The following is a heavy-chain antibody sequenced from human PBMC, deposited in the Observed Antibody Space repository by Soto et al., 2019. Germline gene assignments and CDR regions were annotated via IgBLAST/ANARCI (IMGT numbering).Heavy chain of an antibody. CDR2: IYHSGST. J-gene: IGHJ6*02. V-gene: IGHV4-4*02. Sequence: SETLSLTCAVSGGSISSSNWWSWVRQPPGEGLEWIGEIYHSGSTNYNPSLKSRVTISVDKSKNQFSLKLSSVTAADTAVYYCAREGRSSGWYAYYYYGMDVWGQGXTVTVPS. CDR1: GGSISSSNW. CDR3: AREGRSSGWYAYYYYGMDV. D-gene: IGHD6-19*01.